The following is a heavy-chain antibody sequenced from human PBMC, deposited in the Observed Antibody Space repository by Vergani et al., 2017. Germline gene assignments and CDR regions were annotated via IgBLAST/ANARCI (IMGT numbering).Heavy chain of an antibody. V-gene: IGHV3-23*01. CDR2: ISGSGGST. J-gene: IGHJ6*03. D-gene: IGHD3-3*01. CDR3: AREQITIFGVYYYYYMDV. Sequence: EVQLLESGGGLVQPGGSLRLSCAASGFTFSSYAMSWVRQAPGKGLEWVSAISGSGGSTYYADSVKGRFTISRDNSKNTLYLQMNSLRAEDTAVYYCAREQITIFGVYYYYYMDVWGKGTTVTVSS. CDR1: GFTFSSYA.